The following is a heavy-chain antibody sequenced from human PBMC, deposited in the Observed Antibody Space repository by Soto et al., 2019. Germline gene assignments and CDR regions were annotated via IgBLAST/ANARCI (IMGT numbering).Heavy chain of an antibody. Sequence: PGGSLRLSCAASGFTFSSYSMNWVRQAPGKGLEWVSYYVDSVKGRFTISRDNAKNSLYLQMNSLRAEDTAVYYCARDPSIVATTGNYYYYYGMDVWGQGTTVTVSS. J-gene: IGHJ6*02. D-gene: IGHD5-12*01. V-gene: IGHV3-48*04. CDR3: ARDPSIVATTGNYYYYYGMDV. CDR1: GFTFSSYS.